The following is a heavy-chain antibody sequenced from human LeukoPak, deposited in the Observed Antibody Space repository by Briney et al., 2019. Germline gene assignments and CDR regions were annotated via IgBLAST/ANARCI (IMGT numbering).Heavy chain of an antibody. CDR3: ARGGYSGSYPLYYYYGMDV. J-gene: IGHJ6*01. CDR1: GGSISSGDYY. CDR2: IYDSGSI. V-gene: IGHV4-30-4*08. Sequence: PSETLSLTCTVSGGSISSGDYYWRRLRQPPGKGLEGIGYIYDSGSIYYSASPKSRVTITVHTSKNQFSLKLSSVTAADTAVYDCARGGYSGSYPLYYYYGMDVWGQGTTVTVSS. D-gene: IGHD1-26*01.